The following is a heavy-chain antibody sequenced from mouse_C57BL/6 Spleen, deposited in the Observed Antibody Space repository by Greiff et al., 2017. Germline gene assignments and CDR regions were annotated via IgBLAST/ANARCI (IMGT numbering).Heavy chain of an antibody. CDR3: ARGSNSHFDY. Sequence: LQESGPELVKPGASVKISCKASGYAFSSSWMNWVKQRPGKGLEWIGRIYPGDGDTNYNGKFKGKATLTADKSSSTAYMPLSSLTSEDSAVYFCARGSNSHFDYWGQGTTLTVSS. CDR1: GYAFSSSW. J-gene: IGHJ2*01. D-gene: IGHD2-5*01. CDR2: IYPGDGDT. V-gene: IGHV1-82*01.